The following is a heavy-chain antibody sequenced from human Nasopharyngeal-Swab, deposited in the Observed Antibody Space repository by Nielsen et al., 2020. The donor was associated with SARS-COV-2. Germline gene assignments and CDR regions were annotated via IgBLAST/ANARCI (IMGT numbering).Heavy chain of an antibody. CDR2: ISGSGDST. V-gene: IGHV3-23*01. CDR3: AKGVPGIAAAGTGYFQH. Sequence: GESLKISCAASGFTFSTYAMSWVRQAPGKGLEWVSGISGSGDSTYYADSVKGRFTISRDNSKNTLELHMNSLRAEDTAVYYCAKGVPGIAAAGTGYFQHWGQGTLVTVSS. CDR1: GFTFSTYA. D-gene: IGHD6-13*01. J-gene: IGHJ1*01.